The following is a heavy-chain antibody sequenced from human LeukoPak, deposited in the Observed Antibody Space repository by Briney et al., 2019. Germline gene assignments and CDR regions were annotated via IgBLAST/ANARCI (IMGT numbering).Heavy chain of an antibody. V-gene: IGHV3-30*04. D-gene: IGHD1-26*01. J-gene: IGHJ6*03. Sequence: PGGSLRLSCAASGFTFSSYALHWVRQAPGKGLEWVAVISYDGSYKDYPDSVKGRFTISRDNSKNTLYLQMNSLRAEDTAVYFCAKGSGWEASYFYYYMDVWGKGTTVTISS. CDR3: AKGSGWEASYFYYYMDV. CDR1: GFTFSSYA. CDR2: ISYDGSYK.